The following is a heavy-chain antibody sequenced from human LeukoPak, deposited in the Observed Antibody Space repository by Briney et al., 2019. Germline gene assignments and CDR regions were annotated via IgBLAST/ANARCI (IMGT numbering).Heavy chain of an antibody. CDR2: IRYDGSSK. J-gene: IGHJ4*02. Sequence: GGSLRLSCAASGFTFSSYGMHWVRQAPGKGLEWVAFIRYDGSSKYYADSVKGRFTISRDNSKNTLYLQMNSLRAEDTAVYYCAKDSGWILFDDWGQGTLVTVSS. V-gene: IGHV3-30*02. CDR1: GFTFSSYG. CDR3: AKDSGWILFDD. D-gene: IGHD2-2*03.